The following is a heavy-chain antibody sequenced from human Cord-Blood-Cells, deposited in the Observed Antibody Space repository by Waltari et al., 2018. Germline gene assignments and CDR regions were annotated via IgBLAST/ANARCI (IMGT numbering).Heavy chain of an antibody. V-gene: IGHV1-58*01. CDR3: AAAHDLTGTTTSHAFDI. J-gene: IGHJ3*02. D-gene: IGHD1-7*01. CDR2: IVVGSGNT. Sequence: QMQLVQSGPEVKKPGTSVKVSCKASGLTFTSSAVQWVRQARGKRLEWIGWIVVGSGNTNYAQKFQERVTITRDMSTSTAYMELSSLRSEDTAVYYCAAAHDLTGTTTSHAFDIWGQGTMVTVSS. CDR1: GLTFTSSA.